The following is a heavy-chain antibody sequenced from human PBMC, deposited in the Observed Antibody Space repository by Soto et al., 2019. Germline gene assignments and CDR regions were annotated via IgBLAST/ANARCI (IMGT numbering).Heavy chain of an antibody. Sequence: GGSLRLSCAASGFNFGSYAMSWVRQAPGKGLEWVSVMSGSGGDIEYLKSVKGRFTISRDNSKNTVYLEMNSLRAEDTAVYYCAKDTMVRSVGRYGMDVWGQGTTVTVSS. CDR3: AKDTMVRSVGRYGMDV. V-gene: IGHV3-23*01. J-gene: IGHJ6*02. CDR1: GFNFGSYA. CDR2: MSGSGGDI. D-gene: IGHD3-10*01.